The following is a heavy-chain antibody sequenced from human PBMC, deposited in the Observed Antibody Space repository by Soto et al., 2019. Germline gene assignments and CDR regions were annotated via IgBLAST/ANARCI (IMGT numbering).Heavy chain of an antibody. Sequence: EVQLLESGGGLVQPGGSLRLSCAASGFIFSTYAMSWVRQAPGKGLEWVSGISGSGGLTYYADSVKGRFTISSDNSKNTVYLQMNSLRAGDTALYYCAKSLGQGYNRPRSGDYWGQGTLVTVSS. CDR3: AKSLGQGYNRPRSGDY. V-gene: IGHV3-23*01. CDR1: GFIFSTYA. D-gene: IGHD6-19*01. CDR2: ISGSGGLT. J-gene: IGHJ4*02.